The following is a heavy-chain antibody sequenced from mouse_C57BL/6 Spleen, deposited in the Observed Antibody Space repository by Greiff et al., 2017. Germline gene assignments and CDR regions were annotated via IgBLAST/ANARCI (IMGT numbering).Heavy chain of an antibody. CDR3: ARVYYDYDGFAY. CDR1: GYTFTSYW. CDR2: IYPGSGST. V-gene: IGHV1-55*01. D-gene: IGHD2-4*01. Sequence: QVQLQQPGAELVKPGASVKMSCKASGYTFTSYWITWVKQRPGQGLEWIGDIYPGSGSTNYNAKFKSKTTLTVDTTSSTAFLQLSSLTSEDSAVYYCARVYYDYDGFAYWGQGTLVTVSA. J-gene: IGHJ3*01.